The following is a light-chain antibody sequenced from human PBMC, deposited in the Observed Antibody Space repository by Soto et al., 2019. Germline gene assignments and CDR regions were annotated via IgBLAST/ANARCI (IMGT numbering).Light chain of an antibody. CDR2: AAS. Sequence: DIQMTQSPSSVSASVGDTVTITGRASEDVSAWLAWYKQKPGKAPKLLIYAASTLQSGVSSRFSGSGSGTDFTLTISSLRPEDFATYFCQQANTFPITFGQGTRL. V-gene: IGKV1-12*01. CDR3: QQANTFPIT. CDR1: EDVSAW. J-gene: IGKJ5*01.